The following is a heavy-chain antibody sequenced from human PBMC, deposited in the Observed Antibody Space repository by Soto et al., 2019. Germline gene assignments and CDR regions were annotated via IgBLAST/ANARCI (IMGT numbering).Heavy chain of an antibody. CDR2: TIPIFGTA. Sequence: SVKVSCKASGGTFSSYAISWVRQAPGQGLEWMGGTIPIFGTANYAQKFQGRVTITADESTSTAYMELGSLRSEDTAVYYCARASSLLLANDAFDIWGQGTMVTVS. V-gene: IGHV1-69*13. CDR3: ARASSLLLANDAFDI. D-gene: IGHD3-22*01. J-gene: IGHJ3*02. CDR1: GGTFSSYA.